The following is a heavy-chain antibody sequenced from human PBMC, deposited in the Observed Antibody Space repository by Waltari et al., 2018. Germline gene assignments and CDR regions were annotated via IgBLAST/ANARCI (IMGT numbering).Heavy chain of an antibody. CDR3: ARLPPGFQDY. CDR2: INAGNGNT. J-gene: IGHJ4*02. CDR1: GYTFTGYY. V-gene: IGHV1-3*01. Sequence: QVQLVQSGAEVKKPGASVKVSCKASGYTFTGYYMHWVRQAPGQRLEWMGWINAGNGNTRYSQQFHGRVTITIDTSANTAYMELSSLRSEDTGVYYCARLPPGFQDYWGQGTLVTVSS.